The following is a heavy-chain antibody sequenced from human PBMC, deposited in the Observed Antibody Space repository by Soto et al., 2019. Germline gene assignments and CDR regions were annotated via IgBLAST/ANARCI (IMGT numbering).Heavy chain of an antibody. CDR3: ARDTTYYDILTGYPLYYYGMDV. J-gene: IGHJ6*02. CDR2: ISSSSSYI. CDR1: GFTFSSYS. D-gene: IGHD3-9*01. V-gene: IGHV3-21*01. Sequence: GWSLRLSCAASGFTFSSYSMNWVRQAPGKGLEWVSSISSSSSYIYYADSVKGRFTISRDNAKNSLYLQMNSLRAEDTAVYYCARDTTYYDILTGYPLYYYGMDVWGQGTTVTVSS.